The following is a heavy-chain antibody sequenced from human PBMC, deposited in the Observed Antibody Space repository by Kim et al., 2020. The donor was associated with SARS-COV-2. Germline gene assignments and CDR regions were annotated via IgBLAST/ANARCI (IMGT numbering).Heavy chain of an antibody. Sequence: SETPSLTCAISSDSMSSYYWSWIRHLPGRGLEWIGYIYYSGNTDYNPSLKSRVSISWDTSKRHFSLDVTSLTAADTAVYYCARSEGRGSWRQFDHWGQGILVTVSS. J-gene: IGHJ4*02. CDR2: IYYSGNT. CDR3: ARSEGRGSWRQFDH. CDR1: SDSMSSYY. D-gene: IGHD6-19*01. V-gene: IGHV4-59*01.